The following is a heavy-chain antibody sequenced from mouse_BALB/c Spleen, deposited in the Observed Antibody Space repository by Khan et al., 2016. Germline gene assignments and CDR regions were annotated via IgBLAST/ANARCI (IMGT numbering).Heavy chain of an antibody. Sequence: QGEMKEAGAELMKPGASVKISCKATGYTFSSYWIEWVKQRPGHGLEWIGEILPGSGSTNHNEKSKGKATFTADTSYNTAYMQLSSLTSEDSAVYYCARSTTVVDFDYWGQGTTLTVSS. V-gene: IGHV1-9*01. CDR3: ARSTTVVDFDY. D-gene: IGHD1-1*01. CDR2: ILPGSGST. J-gene: IGHJ2*01. CDR1: GYTFSSYW.